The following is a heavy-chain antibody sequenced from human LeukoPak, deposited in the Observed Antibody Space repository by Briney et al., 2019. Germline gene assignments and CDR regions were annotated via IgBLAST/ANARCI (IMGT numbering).Heavy chain of an antibody. CDR3: ARDEVGATTEFDY. V-gene: IGHV3-48*03. CDR1: GFTFSSYE. Sequence: GGSLRLSCAASGFTFSSYEMNWVRQAPGKGLEWVSYISSSGTTTFCADSVKGRFTISRDNAKNSLYLQMNSLRAEDTAVYYCARDEVGATTEFDYWGQGTLVTVSS. J-gene: IGHJ4*02. CDR2: ISSSGTTT. D-gene: IGHD1-26*01.